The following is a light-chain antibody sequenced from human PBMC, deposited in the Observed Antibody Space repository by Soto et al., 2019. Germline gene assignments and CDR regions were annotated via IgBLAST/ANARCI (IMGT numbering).Light chain of an antibody. V-gene: IGLV6-57*04. CDR1: SGSIASNY. CDR3: QSYASSSVV. J-gene: IGLJ2*01. Sequence: NFMLTQPHSVSESPGKTVTISCTRSSGSIASNYVQWYQQRPGSAPTTVIYEDNQRPSGVPDRFSGSIDSSSNSASLTISGLKTEDDADYYCQSYASSSVVFGVGTTLTVL. CDR2: EDN.